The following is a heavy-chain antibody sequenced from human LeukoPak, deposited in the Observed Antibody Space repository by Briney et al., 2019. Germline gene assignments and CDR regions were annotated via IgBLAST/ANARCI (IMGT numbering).Heavy chain of an antibody. V-gene: IGHV1-69*13. J-gene: IGHJ6*04. CDR3: ARLHPVQGYRESGYYYYYGMDV. CDR1: GGTFSSYA. Sequence: SVKVSRKASGGTFSSYAISWVRQAPGQGLEWMGGIIPIFGTANYAQKFQGRVTITADESTSTAYMELSSLRSEDTAVYYCARLHPVQGYRESGYYYYYGMDVWGKGTTVTVSS. D-gene: IGHD5-18*01. CDR2: IIPIFGTA.